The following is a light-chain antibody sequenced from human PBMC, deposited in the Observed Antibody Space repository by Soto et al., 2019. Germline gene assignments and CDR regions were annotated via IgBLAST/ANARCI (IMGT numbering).Light chain of an antibody. J-gene: IGLJ2*01. CDR3: SSYTSSSPCV. CDR2: DVS. Sequence: QSALTQPASVSGSPGQSITISCTGTSSDVGGYNYVSWYQQHPGKAPXLXIXDVSXXXXXXXXXXXGSXSGNXXSXTIXXXXXXXXXXYYXSSYTSSSPCVFGGGTKLTVL. V-gene: IGLV2-14*01. CDR1: SSDVGGYNY.